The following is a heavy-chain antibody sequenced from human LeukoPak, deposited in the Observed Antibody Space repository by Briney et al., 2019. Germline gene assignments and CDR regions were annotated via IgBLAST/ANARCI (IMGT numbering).Heavy chain of an antibody. CDR1: GYIYSDYY. CDR3: AKELRFDYYYGMDV. D-gene: IGHD5-12*01. CDR2: ISSSSSYT. V-gene: IGHV3-11*05. J-gene: IGHJ6*02. Sequence: PGGSLRLFCAASGYIYSDYYMIWISQAPGKGLEWVSYISSSSSYTNYADSVKGRFTISRDNSKNTLYLQMNSLRAEDTAVYYCAKELRFDYYYGMDVWGQGTTVTVSS.